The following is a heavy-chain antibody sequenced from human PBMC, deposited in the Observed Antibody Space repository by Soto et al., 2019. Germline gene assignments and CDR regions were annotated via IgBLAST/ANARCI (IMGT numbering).Heavy chain of an antibody. CDR2: IYYSGST. J-gene: IGHJ4*02. CDR1: GGSISSYY. D-gene: IGHD5-12*01. CDR3: ARDFSGSGGYAPVD. Sequence: SETLSLTCTVSGGSISSYYWSWIRQPPGKGLEWIGYIYYSGSTNYNPSLKSRVTISVDTSKNQFSLKLSSVTAADTAVYYCARDFSGSGGYAPVDWGQGTLVTVSS. V-gene: IGHV4-59*01.